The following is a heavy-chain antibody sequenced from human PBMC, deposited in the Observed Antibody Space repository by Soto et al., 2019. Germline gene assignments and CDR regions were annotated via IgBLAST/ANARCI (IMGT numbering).Heavy chain of an antibody. CDR3: AREGVRNCSGGSCYGVYDGMDV. Sequence: QVQLVESGGGLVKPGGSLRLSCAASGFTFSDYYMSWIRQAPGKGLEWVSYISSSSSYTNYADSVKGRFTISRDNAKNSLYLQMNSLRAEDTAVYYCAREGVRNCSGGSCYGVYDGMDVWGQGTTVTVSS. CDR1: GFTFSDYY. V-gene: IGHV3-11*06. J-gene: IGHJ6*02. D-gene: IGHD2-15*01. CDR2: ISSSSSYT.